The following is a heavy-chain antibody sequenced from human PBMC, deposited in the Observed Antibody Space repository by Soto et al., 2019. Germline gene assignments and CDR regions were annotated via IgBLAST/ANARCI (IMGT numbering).Heavy chain of an antibody. J-gene: IGHJ4*02. CDR3: ARGQWELVF. V-gene: IGHV4-59*01. CDR1: GGSLNGFY. Sequence: ETLSLTCSVSGGSLNGFYWSWIRQSPGKGLEWIGFVFYGGRTNYNPSLKSRVTMSIDTSKNQFSLRLKSMTAEDAGLYYCARGQWELVFWGQGIRVTVSS. D-gene: IGHD1-26*01. CDR2: VFYGGRT.